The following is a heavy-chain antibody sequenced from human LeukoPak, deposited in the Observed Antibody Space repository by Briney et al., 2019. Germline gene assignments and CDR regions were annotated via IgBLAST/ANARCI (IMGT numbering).Heavy chain of an antibody. J-gene: IGHJ4*02. Sequence: SVKVSCKASGYTFTGHYMPWVRQAPGQGLEWMGWINPNSGVTKYAQKFQGRVTMTRDTSISTAYMELSGLRSDDTAVYYCARSGSWSFAPVYYFDYWGQGTLVTVSS. CDR1: GYTFTGHY. D-gene: IGHD6-13*01. CDR3: ARSGSWSFAPVYYFDY. CDR2: INPNSGVT. V-gene: IGHV1-2*02.